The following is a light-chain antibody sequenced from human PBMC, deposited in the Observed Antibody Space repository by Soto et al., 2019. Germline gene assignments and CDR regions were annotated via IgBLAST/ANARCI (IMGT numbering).Light chain of an antibody. Sequence: EIVMTQSPATLSVSLGERATLSCRASQSVSSNLAWYQQKPGQAPRLLIYRASTRATGIPARFSGSGSGTEFTLTISSLQSEDFAVYYCQQYNNWPPYTFGQGTKLEIK. J-gene: IGKJ2*01. V-gene: IGKV3-15*01. CDR2: RAS. CDR3: QQYNNWPPYT. CDR1: QSVSSN.